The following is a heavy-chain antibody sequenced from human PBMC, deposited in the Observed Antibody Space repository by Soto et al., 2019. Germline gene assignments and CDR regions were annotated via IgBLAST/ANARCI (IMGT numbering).Heavy chain of an antibody. V-gene: IGHV3-30*18. Sequence: GGSLRLSCAASGFTFSSYGMHWVRQAPGKGLEWVAVISYDGSNKYYADSVKGRFTISRDTSKNTLYLQMNSLRAEDASVYCCAKDRGDSSSRYCCYGMDIWGQGTTVTVS. J-gene: IGHJ6*02. CDR3: AKDRGDSSSRYCCYGMDI. CDR2: ISYDGSNK. CDR1: GFTFSSYG. D-gene: IGHD6-6*01.